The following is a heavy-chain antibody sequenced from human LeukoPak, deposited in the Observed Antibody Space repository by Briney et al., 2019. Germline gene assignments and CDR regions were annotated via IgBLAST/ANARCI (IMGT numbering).Heavy chain of an antibody. Sequence: GGSLRLPCAASGFTFSSYAMSWVRQAPGKGLEWVSATSGSGGSTYYADSVKGRFTISRDNSKNTLYLQMNSLRAEDTAVYYCAKDLGDGDGYDYWGQGTLVTVSS. CDR3: AKDLGDGDGYDY. CDR2: TSGSGGST. J-gene: IGHJ4*02. CDR1: GFTFSSYA. V-gene: IGHV3-23*01. D-gene: IGHD5-24*01.